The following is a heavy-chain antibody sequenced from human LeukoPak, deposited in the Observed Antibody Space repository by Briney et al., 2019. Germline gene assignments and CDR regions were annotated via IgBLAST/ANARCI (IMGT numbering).Heavy chain of an antibody. D-gene: IGHD3-10*01. J-gene: IGHJ5*01. CDR1: GDSINSYY. V-gene: IGHV4-59*01. CDR3: ARGRSGGDWFDS. CDR2: IYYSGST. Sequence: PSETLSLTCTVSGDSINSYYWSWIRQPPGKGLEWIGLIYYSGSTNYNPSLKSRVTISVDTSKNQFSLKLSTVTAADTAVYYCARGRSGGDWFDSWGQGTLVTVSS.